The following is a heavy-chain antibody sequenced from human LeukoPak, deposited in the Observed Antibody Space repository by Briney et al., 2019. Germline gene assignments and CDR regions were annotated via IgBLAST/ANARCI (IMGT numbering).Heavy chain of an antibody. Sequence: SQTLSLTCKVSGDSLSSSTCNWSWIRQPPGKGLEWIGYISQSGNSYFTPSLKSRATISVDRSKNQFSLTLTSVTAADTAVYYCAKVFCGGDCHVDFWGRGTLVTVSS. CDR2: ISQSGNS. V-gene: IGHV4-30-2*01. CDR3: AKVFCGGDCHVDF. D-gene: IGHD2-21*02. CDR1: GDSLSSSTCN. J-gene: IGHJ4*02.